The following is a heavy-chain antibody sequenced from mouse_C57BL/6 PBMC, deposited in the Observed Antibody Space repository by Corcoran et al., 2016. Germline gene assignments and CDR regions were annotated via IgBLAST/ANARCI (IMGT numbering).Heavy chain of an antibody. Sequence: QIQLVQSGPELKKPGETVKISCKASGYTFTTYGMSWVKQAPGKGLKWMGWINTYSGVPTYADDFKGRFAFSLETSASTAYLQINNLKNEDTATYFCARFGDYTLGYWGQGTTLTVSS. D-gene: IGHD2-13*01. J-gene: IGHJ2*01. CDR2: INTYSGVP. V-gene: IGHV9-3*01. CDR3: ARFGDYTLGY. CDR1: GYTFTTYG.